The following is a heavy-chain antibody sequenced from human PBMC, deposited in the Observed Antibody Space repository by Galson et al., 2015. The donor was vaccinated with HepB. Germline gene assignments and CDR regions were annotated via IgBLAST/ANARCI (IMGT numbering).Heavy chain of an antibody. J-gene: IGHJ2*01. D-gene: IGHD6-19*01. V-gene: IGHV3-30*04. CDR2: ISYDGFNK. Sequence: SLRLSCAASGFTFSSYPMHWVRQAPGKGLEWVAVISYDGFNKDYADSVKGRFTIPRDNSKNTLYLQMHSLRAEDTAVHYCARARSGWKIGYFDLWGRGTLVTVSS. CDR3: ARARSGWKIGYFDL. CDR1: GFTFSSYP.